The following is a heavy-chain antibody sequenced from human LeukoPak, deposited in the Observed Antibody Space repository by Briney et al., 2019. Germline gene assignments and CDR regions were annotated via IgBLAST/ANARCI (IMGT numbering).Heavy chain of an antibody. CDR3: ARSYYDSSGYWPIGY. CDR1: GYTFTGYY. Sequence: ASVKVSCKASGYTFTGYYMHWVQQAPGQGLEWMGWITPNRGGTKYAQKFQGRVTMTRDTSISTAYMELSRLRSDDTAVYYCARSYYDSSGYWPIGYWGQGTLVTVSS. D-gene: IGHD3-22*01. V-gene: IGHV1-2*02. CDR2: ITPNRGGT. J-gene: IGHJ4*02.